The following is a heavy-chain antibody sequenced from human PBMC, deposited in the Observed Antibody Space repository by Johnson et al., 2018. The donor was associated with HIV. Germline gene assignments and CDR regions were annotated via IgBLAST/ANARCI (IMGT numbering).Heavy chain of an antibody. V-gene: IGHV3-33*08. Sequence: QVQLVESGGGLIQPGGSLRLSCAASGFTVSNNYMSWVRQAPGKGLEWVAVIWYDGSNNYYADSVKGRFTISKDNSNNTLYLQMNRLRTEDTAVYYCARDPITPYERGPDAFDVWGQGTVVTVSS. CDR1: GFTVSNNY. CDR2: IWYDGSNN. CDR3: ARDPITPYERGPDAFDV. J-gene: IGHJ3*01. D-gene: IGHD2-21*01.